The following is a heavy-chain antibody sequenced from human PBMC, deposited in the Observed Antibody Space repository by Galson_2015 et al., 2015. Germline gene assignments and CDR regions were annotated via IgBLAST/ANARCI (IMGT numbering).Heavy chain of an antibody. Sequence: LRLSCAGSGFTFSSYGMHWVRQAPGKGLEWVAVISFDGDNKYYADSVKGRIIISRDNSKNTLYLQMNSLRAEETAVYYCAKSNTPYSSGWPIDYWGQGTLVTVSS. J-gene: IGHJ4*02. V-gene: IGHV3-30*18. CDR3: AKSNTPYSSGWPIDY. CDR2: ISFDGDNK. D-gene: IGHD6-19*01. CDR1: GFTFSSYG.